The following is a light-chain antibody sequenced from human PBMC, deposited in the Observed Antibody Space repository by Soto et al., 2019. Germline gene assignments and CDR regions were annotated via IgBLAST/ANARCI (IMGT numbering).Light chain of an antibody. V-gene: IGKV3-15*01. CDR3: LQYNNWPRT. J-gene: IGKJ1*01. CDR1: QSVSSN. Sequence: EIVMTQSPATVSVSPGERATLSCRASQSVSSNLAWYQQKPGQAPRLLIYGASTRATGIPARFSGSGSGTEFTLTISSLQSEDFAVFYCLQYNNWPRTFGQGTKVDIK. CDR2: GAS.